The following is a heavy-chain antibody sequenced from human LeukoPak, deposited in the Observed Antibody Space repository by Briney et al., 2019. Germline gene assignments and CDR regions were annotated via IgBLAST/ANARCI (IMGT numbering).Heavy chain of an antibody. CDR2: ISQDGSVK. CDR3: ATDRPMIVIFDAFDI. CDR1: GFTFSTYW. D-gene: IGHD3-22*01. V-gene: IGHV3-7*01. Sequence: GGSLRLSCAASGFTFSTYWMNWVRQAPGKGLEWVANISQDGSVKNYVDSVKGRFTISRDNAKNSLYLQMNSLRAEDTAVYYCATDRPMIVIFDAFDIWGQGTMVTVSS. J-gene: IGHJ3*02.